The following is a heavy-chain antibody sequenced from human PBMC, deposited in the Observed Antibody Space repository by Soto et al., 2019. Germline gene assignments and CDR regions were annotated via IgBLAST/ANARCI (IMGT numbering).Heavy chain of an antibody. CDR3: TTSSLSYYFWSGYYYYYGMDV. D-gene: IGHD3-3*01. Sequence: GGSLRLSCAASGFTFSNAWMSWVRQAPGKGLEWVGRIKSKTDGGTTDYAAPVKGRFTISRDDSKNTLYLQMNSLKTEDTAVYYCTTSSLSYYFWSGYYYYYGMDVWGQGTTVTVSS. CDR1: GFTFSNAW. V-gene: IGHV3-15*01. CDR2: IKSKTDGGTT. J-gene: IGHJ6*02.